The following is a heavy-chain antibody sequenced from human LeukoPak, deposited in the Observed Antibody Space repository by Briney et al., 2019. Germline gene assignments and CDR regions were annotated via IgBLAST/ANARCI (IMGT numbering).Heavy chain of an antibody. J-gene: IGHJ4*02. D-gene: IGHD3-22*01. CDR1: GFTFSSYA. CDR2: ITGGGGST. Sequence: EGSLRLSCAASGFTFSSYAMSWVRQAPGKGLEWVSDITGGGGSTYYADSVKGRFTISRDNSKNTLYLQMNSLRAEDTAVYFCAKLSGYPGAYWGQGTLVTVSS. V-gene: IGHV3-23*01. CDR3: AKLSGYPGAY.